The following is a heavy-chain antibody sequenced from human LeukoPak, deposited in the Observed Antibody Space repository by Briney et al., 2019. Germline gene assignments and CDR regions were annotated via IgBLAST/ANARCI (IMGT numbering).Heavy chain of an antibody. J-gene: IGHJ4*01. Sequence: GGSLRLSCAASGFTFSSHDMHWVRQATGKGLEWVSTIGTAGDTYYPGSVKGRFTISRENAKNSLYLQMNILKAGDTAVYYCARGGPGYYLDYWGQEPWSPSPQ. V-gene: IGHV3-13*01. CDR1: GFTFSSHD. CDR2: IGTAGDT. CDR3: ARGGPGYYLDY.